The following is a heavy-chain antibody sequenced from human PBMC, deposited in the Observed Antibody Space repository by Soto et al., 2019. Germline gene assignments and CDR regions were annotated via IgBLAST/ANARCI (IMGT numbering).Heavy chain of an antibody. Sequence: SETLYLTCTASGGSISSYYWSWIRQPPGKGLEWIGYIYYGGSTNYNSSLKSRVTISVDTSKNQLSLKLSSVTAADTAVYYCARATYYYDSSGYYGYYFDYWGQGTLVTVS. J-gene: IGHJ4*02. V-gene: IGHV4-59*01. CDR1: GGSISSYY. CDR3: ARATYYYDSSGYYGYYFDY. D-gene: IGHD3-22*01. CDR2: IYYGGST.